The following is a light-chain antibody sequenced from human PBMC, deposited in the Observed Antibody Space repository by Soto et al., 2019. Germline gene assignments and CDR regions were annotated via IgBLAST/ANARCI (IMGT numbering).Light chain of an antibody. J-gene: IGLJ3*02. CDR2: EVT. V-gene: IGLV2-18*02. CDR1: SSDIGSYNR. CDR3: TSYTTRTALV. Sequence: QSALTQPPSVSGSPGQSVTISCIGTSSDIGSYNRVSWYQQSPGTAPKLIIYEVTNRPSGVAGRFSGSKSGNTASLTISGLQAEDEAVYYCTSYTTRTALVFGGGTKLTVL.